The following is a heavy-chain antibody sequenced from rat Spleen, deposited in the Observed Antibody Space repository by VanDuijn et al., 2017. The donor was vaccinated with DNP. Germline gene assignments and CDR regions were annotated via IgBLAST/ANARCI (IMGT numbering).Heavy chain of an antibody. D-gene: IGHD3-2*01. Sequence: EVQLVESGGGLVQPGRSMKLSCAASGFTFSDYNMAWVRQAPKKGLEWVATITYDGRSTYYRDSMKGRFTISRDNAGNTVYLQMNSLRSEDTATYYCSRGSSGFAYWGQGTLVTVSS. V-gene: IGHV5-7*01. CDR3: SRGSSGFAY. CDR1: GFTFSDYN. J-gene: IGHJ3*01. CDR2: ITYDGRST.